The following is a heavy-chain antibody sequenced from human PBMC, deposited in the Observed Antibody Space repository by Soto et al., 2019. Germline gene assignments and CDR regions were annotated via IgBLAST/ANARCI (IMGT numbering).Heavy chain of an antibody. V-gene: IGHV1-3*01. Sequence: XSVKVSYEASAYSFTSYAINWGRQAPGQSLEWMGWLNAGNGNTKYSQKFQGRVTITRDTSASTAYMELSSLRSEDTAVYYCARVRGSGWDNAPDYWGQVTLVTVSS. D-gene: IGHD6-19*01. CDR3: ARVRGSGWDNAPDY. J-gene: IGHJ4*02. CDR1: AYSFTSYA. CDR2: LNAGNGNT.